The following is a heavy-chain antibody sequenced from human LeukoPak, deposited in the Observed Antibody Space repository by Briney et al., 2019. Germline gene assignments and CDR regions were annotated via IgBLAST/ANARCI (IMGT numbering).Heavy chain of an antibody. CDR1: GFTFSSYA. J-gene: IGHJ4*02. D-gene: IGHD4-11*01. Sequence: LPGGSLRLSCAASGFTFSSYAMSWVRQAPGKGLEWVSSISGSGGSTYYADSVKGRFTISRDNSKNTLYLQMNSLRAEDTAVYYCAKEHDYSNYYYFDFWGQGTLVTVSS. CDR2: ISGSGGST. V-gene: IGHV3-23*01. CDR3: AKEHDYSNYYYFDF.